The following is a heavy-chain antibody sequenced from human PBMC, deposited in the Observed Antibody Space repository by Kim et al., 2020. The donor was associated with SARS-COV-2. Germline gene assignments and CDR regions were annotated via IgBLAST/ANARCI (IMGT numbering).Heavy chain of an antibody. CDR2: IYHSGST. CDR3: ARKSGVRYFDWLPYFDY. CDR1: GGSISSSNW. J-gene: IGHJ4*02. Sequence: SETLSLTCAVSGGSISSSNWWSWVRQPPGKGLEWIGEIYHSGSTNYNPSLKSRVTISVDKSKNQFSLKLSSVTAADTAVYYCARKSGVRYFDWLPYFDYWGQGTLVTVSS. D-gene: IGHD3-9*01. V-gene: IGHV4-4*02.